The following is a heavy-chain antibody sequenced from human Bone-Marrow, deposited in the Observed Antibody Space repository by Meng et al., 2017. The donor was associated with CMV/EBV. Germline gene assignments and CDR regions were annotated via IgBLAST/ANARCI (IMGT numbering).Heavy chain of an antibody. CDR1: GFTFSRAW. J-gene: IGHJ4*02. CDR3: TRHSSGWYGGAFDY. V-gene: IGHV3-15*01. CDR2: IKNAAGGGTT. D-gene: IGHD6-19*01. Sequence: GESLKISCAASGFTFSRAWLTWVRQTPGKGLEWVGRIKNAAGGGTTDYATFVQGRFTLSRDDSKGIVYLQMNSLKTEDTAVYYCTRHSSGWYGGAFDYWGQGTLVTVSA.